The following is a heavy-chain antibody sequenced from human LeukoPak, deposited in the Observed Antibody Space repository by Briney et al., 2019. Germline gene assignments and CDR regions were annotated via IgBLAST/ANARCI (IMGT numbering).Heavy chain of an antibody. J-gene: IGHJ4*02. D-gene: IGHD3-10*01. Sequence: SETLSLTCAVYGGPFGVYYWSWVRQPPGKGLEWIGEINHSGSTNYNPSLKTRVTISVDTSKNHFSLKLSSVTAADTAVYYCAGPGAGDLDYWGQGTLVTVSS. CDR3: AGPGAGDLDY. CDR2: INHSGST. V-gene: IGHV4-34*01. CDR1: GGPFGVYY.